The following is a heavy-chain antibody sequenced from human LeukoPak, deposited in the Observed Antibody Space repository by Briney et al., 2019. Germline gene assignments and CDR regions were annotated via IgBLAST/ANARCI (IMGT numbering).Heavy chain of an antibody. CDR3: ARGSYVDTAMVTD. D-gene: IGHD5-18*01. Sequence: SETLSLTCTASGGSISSHYWSWIRQPPGKGLEWIGYIYYSGSTNYNPSLKSRVTISVDTSKNQFSLKLSSVTAADTAVYYCARGSYVDTAMVTDWGQGTLVTVSS. CDR2: IYYSGST. CDR1: GGSISSHY. V-gene: IGHV4-59*11. J-gene: IGHJ4*02.